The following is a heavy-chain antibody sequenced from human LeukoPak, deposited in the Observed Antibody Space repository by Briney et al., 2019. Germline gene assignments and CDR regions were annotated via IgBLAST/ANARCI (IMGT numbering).Heavy chain of an antibody. J-gene: IGHJ4*02. CDR3: ATNRGAAMGETDY. CDR2: INPSGGST. D-gene: IGHD3-16*01. V-gene: IGHV1-46*01. CDR1: GYTFTSHY. Sequence: GASVKVSCKASGYTFTSHYMHWVRQAPGQGLEWMGIINPSGGSTSYAQKFQGRVTMTRDTSTSTVYMELSSLRSEDTAVYYCATNRGAAMGETDYWGQGTLVTVSS.